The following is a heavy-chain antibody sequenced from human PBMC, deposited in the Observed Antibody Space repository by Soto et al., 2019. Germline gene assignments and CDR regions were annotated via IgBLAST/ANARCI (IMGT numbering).Heavy chain of an antibody. CDR1: GFTFSSYG. J-gene: IGHJ4*02. Sequence: GGSLRLSCAASGFTFSSYGMHWVRQAPGKGLEWVAVIWYDGSNKYYADSVKGRFTISRDNSKNTLYLQMNSLRAEDTAVYYCARDPYTYAGSDVGYSYGYPLFDYWGQGTLVTVSS. CDR2: IWYDGSNK. D-gene: IGHD5-18*01. V-gene: IGHV3-33*01. CDR3: ARDPYTYAGSDVGYSYGYPLFDY.